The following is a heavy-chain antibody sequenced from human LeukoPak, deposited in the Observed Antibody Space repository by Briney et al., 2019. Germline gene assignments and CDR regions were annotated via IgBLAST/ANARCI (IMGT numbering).Heavy chain of an antibody. CDR1: GVTVSSNY. CDR3: ARVKGQWLVMDWFDP. D-gene: IGHD6-19*01. V-gene: IGHV3-66*02. Sequence: PGGSLRLSCAASGVTVSSNYMSWVRQAPGKGLEWVSVIYSGGSTYYADSVKGRFTISRDSSKNTLYLQMNNLRAEDTAVYYCARVKGQWLVMDWFDPWGQETLVTVSS. CDR2: IYSGGST. J-gene: IGHJ5*02.